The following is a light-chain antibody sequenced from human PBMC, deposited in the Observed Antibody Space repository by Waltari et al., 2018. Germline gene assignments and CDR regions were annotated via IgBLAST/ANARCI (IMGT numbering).Light chain of an antibody. CDR3: QQYSATPPT. Sequence: DIVMTQSPDSLAVSLGERATIHCKSSQSVISSFNNKNYLTWFQQKAGEPPKLLIYWASTRESGVPDRFRGSGSGTDFTLTISGLQAEDVAVYYCQQYSATPPTFGQGTKVEIK. CDR2: WAS. V-gene: IGKV4-1*01. CDR1: QSVISSFNNKNY. J-gene: IGKJ1*01.